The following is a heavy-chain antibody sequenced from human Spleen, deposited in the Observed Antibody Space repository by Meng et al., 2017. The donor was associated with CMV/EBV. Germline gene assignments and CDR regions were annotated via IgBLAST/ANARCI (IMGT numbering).Heavy chain of an antibody. V-gene: IGHV3-30*03. D-gene: IGHD6-19*01. Sequence: GESLKISCAASGFTFSNYDMNWVRQAPGKGLEWVAFIPYDGSYKYYADSVKGRFTISRDNSKNTLFMQMNSLRAEDTAVYYCARLRRMAVPGVFDYWGQGTLVTVSS. J-gene: IGHJ4*02. CDR3: ARLRRMAVPGVFDY. CDR2: IPYDGSYK. CDR1: GFTFSNYD.